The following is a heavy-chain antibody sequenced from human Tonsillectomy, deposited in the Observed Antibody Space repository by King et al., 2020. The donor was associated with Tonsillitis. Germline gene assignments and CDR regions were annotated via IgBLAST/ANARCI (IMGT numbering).Heavy chain of an antibody. Sequence: QLVQSGGGLVKPGGSLRLSCAASGFTFSDYYMSWIRQAPGKGLEWVSYISSSSYTNYADSVKGRFTISRDNAKNSLYLQMNSLRAEDTAVYYCARDLYYYDSSGYPPGYWGQGTLVTVSS. CDR2: ISSSSYT. CDR3: ARDLYYYDSSGYPPGY. J-gene: IGHJ4*02. D-gene: IGHD3-22*01. CDR1: GFTFSDYY. V-gene: IGHV3-11*06.